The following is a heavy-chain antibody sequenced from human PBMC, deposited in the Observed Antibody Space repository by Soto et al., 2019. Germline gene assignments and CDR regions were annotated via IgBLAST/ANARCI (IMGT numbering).Heavy chain of an antibody. D-gene: IGHD2-2*01. CDR3: ARAIRDQLLSDY. Sequence: QVQLVQSGAEVRQPGASVKVSCRTSGYTFTNYDISWVRQATGQGLEWMGWMNPDSANTGYAQKFQGRVTMTRDTSISTAYMELNSLTSEDTAIYYCARAIRDQLLSDYWGQGTVVTVSS. CDR1: GYTFTNYD. V-gene: IGHV1-8*01. CDR2: MNPDSANT. J-gene: IGHJ4*02.